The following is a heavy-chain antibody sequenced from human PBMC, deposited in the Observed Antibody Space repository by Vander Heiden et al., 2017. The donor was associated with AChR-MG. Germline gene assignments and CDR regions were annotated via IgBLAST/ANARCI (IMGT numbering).Heavy chain of an antibody. CDR1: GFTFRSYG. CDR2: ISYDGSNK. Sequence: QVQLVESGGGVVQPGTSLRRPWPASGFTFRSYGMDWVRQAPGKGLEWVAVISYDGSNKYYADSVKGRFTISRDNSKNTLYRQMNSLRAEDTAVYYCAKESEGWELREEYPEYFDYWGQGTLVTVSS. D-gene: IGHD1-26*01. J-gene: IGHJ4*02. V-gene: IGHV3-30*18. CDR3: AKESEGWELREEYPEYFDY.